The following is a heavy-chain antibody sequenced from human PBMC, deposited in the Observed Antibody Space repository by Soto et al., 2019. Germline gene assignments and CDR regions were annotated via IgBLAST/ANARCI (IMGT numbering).Heavy chain of an antibody. D-gene: IGHD6-13*01. CDR2: LKSESDDGTR. CDR1: GFPFSDAW. J-gene: IGHJ4*02. V-gene: IGHV3-15*01. CDR3: ARGFSAGKGSPPDF. Sequence: PGGSLRLSCAASGFPFSDAWMDWVRQAPGKGLEWVGRLKSESDDGTRDLAAPVKGRFTISRDNSKNTLYLQMSSLRAEDTAVYYCARGFSAGKGSPPDFWGQGSLVTVSS.